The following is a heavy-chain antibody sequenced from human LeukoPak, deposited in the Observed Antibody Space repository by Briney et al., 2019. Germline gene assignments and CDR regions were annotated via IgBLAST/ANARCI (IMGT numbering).Heavy chain of an antibody. CDR1: GGSTSGGNYY. CDR3: ARLGAGPTYYDFWSGYSSFYFDY. D-gene: IGHD3-3*01. J-gene: IGHJ4*02. Sequence: SETLSLTCIVSGGSTSGGNYYWGWIRRPPGKGLEWIGGISSSGNTYYNPSLKSRITISVDTSKDHFSLKLSSVTAADTAVYYCARLGAGPTYYDFWSGYSSFYFDYWGQGTLVTVSS. CDR2: ISSSGNT. V-gene: IGHV4-39*02.